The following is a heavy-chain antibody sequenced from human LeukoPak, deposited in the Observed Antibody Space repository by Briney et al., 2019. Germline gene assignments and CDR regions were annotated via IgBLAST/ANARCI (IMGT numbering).Heavy chain of an antibody. Sequence: PGGSLRLSCGASGFTFSSTVLHWVRQAPGKGLEWVADISFDAREKYYADSVKGRFTISRDNSKSTLSLQMNNLRTEDSAVYYCAKDFALDVWGKGTTVTVSS. V-gene: IGHV3-30*18. J-gene: IGHJ6*04. CDR2: ISFDAREK. CDR3: AKDFALDV. CDR1: GFTFSSTV.